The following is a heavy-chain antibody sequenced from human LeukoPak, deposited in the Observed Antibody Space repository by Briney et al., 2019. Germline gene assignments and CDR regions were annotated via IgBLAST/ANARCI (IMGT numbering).Heavy chain of an antibody. CDR1: GGSISSGSYY. CDR3: AGPFGELFSY. D-gene: IGHD3-10*01. V-gene: IGHV4-61*02. CDR2: IYTSGST. Sequence: PSQTLSLTCTVSGGSISSGSYYWSWIRQPAGKGLEWIGRIYTSGSTNYNPSLKSRVTMSVDTSKNQFSLKLSSVTAADTAVYYCAGPFGELFSYWGQGTLVTVSS. J-gene: IGHJ4*02.